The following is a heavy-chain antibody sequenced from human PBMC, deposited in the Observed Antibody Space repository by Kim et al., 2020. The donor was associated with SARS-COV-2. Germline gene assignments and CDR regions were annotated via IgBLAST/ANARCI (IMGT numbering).Heavy chain of an antibody. D-gene: IGHD5-12*01. CDR1: GGSISSSDYY. CDR2: IYYSGTT. J-gene: IGHJ3*01. Sequence: SETLSLTCSVSGGSISSSDYYWGWIRQAPGKGLEWIGSIYYSGTTYYNPSLKSRVTIFMDMSKNHFSLKLTSATAADTAIYYCARHWAARVYSGYEDTDA. V-gene: IGHV4-39*01. CDR3: ARHWAARVYSGYEDTDA.